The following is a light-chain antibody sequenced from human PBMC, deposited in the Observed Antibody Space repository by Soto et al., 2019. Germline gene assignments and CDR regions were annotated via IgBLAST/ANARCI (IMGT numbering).Light chain of an antibody. V-gene: IGKV3-11*01. CDR3: QQFSSYPLT. CDR1: QSVSSY. J-gene: IGKJ4*01. Sequence: EIVLTQSPGTLSLSQGERATLSCRASQSVSSYLAWYQQNPGQPPRLLIYDASKRATGIPDRFSGSGSGTGFTLTISRLEPEDFAVYYCQQFSSYPLTFGGGTRWIS. CDR2: DAS.